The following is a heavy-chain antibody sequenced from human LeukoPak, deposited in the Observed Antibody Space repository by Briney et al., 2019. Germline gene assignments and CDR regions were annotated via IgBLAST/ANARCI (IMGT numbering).Heavy chain of an antibody. CDR1: GYTFTGYY. D-gene: IGHD1-7*01. CDR3: ARDRKTGTTSWFDP. CDR2: ISPNSGGT. J-gene: IGHJ5*02. V-gene: IGHV1-2*02. Sequence: ASVKVSCKASGYTFTGYYMHWVRQAPGQGLEWMGWISPNSGGTNYAQKFQGRVTMTRDTSISTAYMELSRLRSDDTAVYYCARDRKTGTTSWFDPWGQGTLVTVSS.